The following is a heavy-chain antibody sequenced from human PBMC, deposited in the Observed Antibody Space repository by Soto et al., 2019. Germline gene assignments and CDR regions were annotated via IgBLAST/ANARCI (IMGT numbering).Heavy chain of an antibody. D-gene: IGHD3-3*01. V-gene: IGHV3-11*01. CDR1: GFTFSDYY. Sequence: QVQLVESGGGLVKPGGSLRLSCAASGFTFSDYYMSWIRQAPGKGLEWVSYISSSGSTIYYADSVKGRFTISRDNAKNSLYLQMNSLRAEDTAVYYCAVDPRLYYDFWSGPNWFDPWGQGTLVTVSS. CDR2: ISSSGSTI. CDR3: AVDPRLYYDFWSGPNWFDP. J-gene: IGHJ5*02.